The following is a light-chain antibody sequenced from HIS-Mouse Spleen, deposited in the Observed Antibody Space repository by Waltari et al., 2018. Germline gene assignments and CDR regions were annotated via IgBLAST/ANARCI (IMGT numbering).Light chain of an antibody. CDR2: MNN. CDR1: SSHIGRHD. Sequence: QSVLTQPPSASGTPGQRVTISCSGRSSHIGRHDVYWYQQLPGTAPNLLIYMNNQRPSGVPDRFSGSKSGTSASLAISGLRSEDEADYYCAAWDDSLSGPVFGGGTKLTVL. CDR3: AAWDDSLSGPV. J-gene: IGLJ2*01. V-gene: IGLV1-47*01.